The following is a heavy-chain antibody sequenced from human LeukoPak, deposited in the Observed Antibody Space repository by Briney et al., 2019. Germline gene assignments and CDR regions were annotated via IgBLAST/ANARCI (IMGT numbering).Heavy chain of an antibody. CDR1: GFTVSSNY. D-gene: IGHD5-24*01. CDR2: IYSGGST. Sequence: GGSLRLSCAASGFTVSSNYMSWVRQAPGKGLEWVSAIYSGGSTYYADSVKGRFTISRDNSKNTLYLQMNSLKAEDTAVYYCARAKGRDGYNWEDYWGQGTLVTVSS. J-gene: IGHJ4*02. V-gene: IGHV3-66*02. CDR3: ARAKGRDGYNWEDY.